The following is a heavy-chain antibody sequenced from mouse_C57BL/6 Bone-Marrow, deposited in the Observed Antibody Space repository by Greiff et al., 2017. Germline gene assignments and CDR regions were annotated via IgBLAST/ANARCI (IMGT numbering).Heavy chain of an antibody. CDR3: ARDYGSSYWYFDV. Sequence: QVQLKQSGPELVKPGASVKLSCKASGYTFTSYDITWVKQRPGKGLEWIGWIYPRDGSTKYNEKFKGKATLTVDTSSSTAYMELHSLTSEDSAVYFCARDYGSSYWYFDVWGTGTTVTVSS. J-gene: IGHJ1*03. D-gene: IGHD1-1*01. CDR1: GYTFTSYD. CDR2: IYPRDGST. V-gene: IGHV1-85*01.